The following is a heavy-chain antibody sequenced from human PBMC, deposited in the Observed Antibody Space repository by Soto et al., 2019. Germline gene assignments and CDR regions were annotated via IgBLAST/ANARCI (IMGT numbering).Heavy chain of an antibody. V-gene: IGHV5-51*01. Sequence: PGESLKISCKGSGYSFTSYWIGWVRQMPGKGLEWMGIIYPGDSDTRYSPSFQGQVTISADKSISTAYLQWSSLKASDTAMYYCATLPDYDFWSGYPKTDYYYGMEVWGQGTSVTVSS. CDR2: IYPGDSDT. D-gene: IGHD3-3*01. CDR1: GYSFTSYW. CDR3: ATLPDYDFWSGYPKTDYYYGMEV. J-gene: IGHJ6*02.